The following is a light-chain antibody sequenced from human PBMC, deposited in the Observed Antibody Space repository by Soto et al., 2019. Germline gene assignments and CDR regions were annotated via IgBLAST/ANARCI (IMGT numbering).Light chain of an antibody. CDR3: QQYNSYSDT. CDR1: QSINSW. CDR2: RAS. Sequence: DIQMTQSPSTLSASVGDRVTITCRASQSINSWLAWYQQKPGKAPKLLIYRASSLESGVPSRFSGSGSGTDFTLTISSLQPDDFSIYYCQQYNSYSDTFGPGTKVDIK. J-gene: IGKJ3*01. V-gene: IGKV1-5*03.